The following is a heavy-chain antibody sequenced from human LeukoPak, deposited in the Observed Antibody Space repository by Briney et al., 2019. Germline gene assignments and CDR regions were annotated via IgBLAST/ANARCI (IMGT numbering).Heavy chain of an antibody. J-gene: IGHJ5*02. CDR2: INGSGGST. V-gene: IGHV3-23*01. Sequence: GGSLRLSCAASGFTFSSYAMSWVRQAPGKGLEWVSDINGSGGSTYYADSVKGRFTISRDNSKNTLYLQMNSLRAEDTAVYYCARGDGGYYNHWGQGTLVTVSS. D-gene: IGHD4/OR15-4a*01. CDR3: ARGDGGYYNH. CDR1: GFTFSSYA.